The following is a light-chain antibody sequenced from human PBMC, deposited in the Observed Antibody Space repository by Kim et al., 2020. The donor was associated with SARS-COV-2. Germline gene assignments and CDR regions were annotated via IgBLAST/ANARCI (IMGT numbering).Light chain of an antibody. CDR1: RLRSYY. CDR2: GKD. V-gene: IGLV3-19*01. J-gene: IGLJ2*01. CDR3: NSRDSNDNVV. Sequence: SSELTQDPAVSVALGQTVRITCQGDRLRSYYATWYQQKPGQAPKVVIYGKDNRPSGIPDRFSGSNSGNTAYLTITGTQAGDEADYYCNSRDSNDNVVFGG.